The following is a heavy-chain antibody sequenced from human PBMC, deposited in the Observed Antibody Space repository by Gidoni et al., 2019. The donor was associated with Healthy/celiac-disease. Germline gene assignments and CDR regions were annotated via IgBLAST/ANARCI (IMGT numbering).Heavy chain of an antibody. V-gene: IGHV3-33*01. D-gene: IGHD3-10*01. J-gene: IGHJ6*02. CDR1: GFTFSSYG. CDR2: IWYDGSNK. CDR3: ARAIITMVRGVHLPPHYYYYGMDV. Sequence: QVQLVESGGGVVQPGRSLRLSCAASGFTFSSYGMPWVRQAPGKGLEWVAVIWYDGSNKYYADSVKGRFTISRDNSKNTLYLQMNSLRAEDTAVYYCARAIITMVRGVHLPPHYYYYGMDVWGQGTTVTVSS.